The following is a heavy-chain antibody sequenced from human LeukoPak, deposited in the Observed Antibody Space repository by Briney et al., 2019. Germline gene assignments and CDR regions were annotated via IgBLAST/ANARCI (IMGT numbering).Heavy chain of an antibody. CDR3: ARDNGDYWFDY. J-gene: IGHJ4*02. CDR1: GYTFTGYY. D-gene: IGHD4-17*01. CDR2: INPNSGGT. Sequence: GASVEVSCKASGYTFTGYYMHWVRQAPGQGLEWMGWINPNSGGTNYAQKFQGRVTMTRDTSISTAYMELTRLRSDDTAVYYCARDNGDYWFDYWGQGTLVTVSS. V-gene: IGHV1-2*02.